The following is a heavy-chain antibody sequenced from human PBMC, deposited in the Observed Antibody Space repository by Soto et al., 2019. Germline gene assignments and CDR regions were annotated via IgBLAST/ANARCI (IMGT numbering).Heavy chain of an antibody. J-gene: IGHJ6*02. CDR3: ARHQKSGSHYYYYYGLDV. D-gene: IGHD1-26*01. Sequence: ETLSLTCTVSGGSFSSSGYYWGWIRQPPGMGLEWIGNIYYSGNTYYNPSLKSRVTISLDTSKNQLSLKLSSVTAADTALYYCARHQKSGSHYYYYYGLDVWGQGTTVTVSS. V-gene: IGHV4-39*01. CDR2: IYYSGNT. CDR1: GGSFSSSGYY.